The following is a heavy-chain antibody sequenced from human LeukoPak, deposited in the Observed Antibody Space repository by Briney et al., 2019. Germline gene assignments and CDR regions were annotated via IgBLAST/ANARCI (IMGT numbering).Heavy chain of an antibody. V-gene: IGHV3-30*02. CDR3: ARVARESYYYDSSGYYALHS. CDR2: IRYDGSNK. Sequence: PGGSLRLSCAASGFTFSSYGMHWVCQAPGKGLEWVAFIRYDGSNKYYADSVKGRFTISRDNSKNTLYLQMNSLRAEDTAVYYCARVARESYYYDSSGYYALHSWGQGTLVTVSS. CDR1: GFTFSSYG. J-gene: IGHJ4*02. D-gene: IGHD3-22*01.